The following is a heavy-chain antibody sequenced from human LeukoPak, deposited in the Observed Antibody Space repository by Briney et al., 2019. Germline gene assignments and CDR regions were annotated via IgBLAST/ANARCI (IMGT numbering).Heavy chain of an antibody. CDR1: GHTFSSYD. D-gene: IGHD2-2*02. CDR3: ARGTPFCSSASCYNY. J-gene: IGHJ4*02. Sequence: ASVKVSCKASGHTFSSYDINWVRQATGQGLEWMGWMNPNSGNTGYAQKFQGRVTMTRDTSISTAYMELSSLRSEDTAVYYCARGTPFCSSASCYNYWGQGTLVTVSS. V-gene: IGHV1-8*01. CDR2: MNPNSGNT.